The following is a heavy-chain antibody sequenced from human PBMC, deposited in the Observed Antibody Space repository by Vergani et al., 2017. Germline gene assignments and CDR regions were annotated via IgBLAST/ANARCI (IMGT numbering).Heavy chain of an antibody. D-gene: IGHD2-2*02. CDR2: INPSGGST. CDR3: ARGCGSTSCYKRGEDWFDP. Sequence: QVQLVQSGAEVKKPGASVKVSCQASGYTFTSYYIHWVRQAPGQGLEWMGIINPSGGSTNYAQKFQGRVTMTRDTSTSTVFMELCSLRSEDTAVYYCARGCGSTSCYKRGEDWFDPWGQGTLGTVSS. J-gene: IGHJ5*02. CDR1: GYTFTSYY. V-gene: IGHV1-46*01.